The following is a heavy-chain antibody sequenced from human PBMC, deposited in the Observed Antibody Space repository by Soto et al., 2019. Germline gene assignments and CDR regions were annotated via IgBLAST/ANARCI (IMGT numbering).Heavy chain of an antibody. CDR3: ARGGRGNYYSFFYPLDA. Sequence: SLRLSCACSGFTVSHYVMSWVRQAPGKGLEWVAVILFDGSRMYYGDSVKGRFTISRDNSKSTLYLHMSRLNVGDTAVYYCARGGRGNYYSFFYPLDACGQGTTVTVSS. CDR1: GFTVSHYV. D-gene: IGHD1-26*01. V-gene: IGHV3-30*03. CDR2: ILFDGSRM. J-gene: IGHJ6*02.